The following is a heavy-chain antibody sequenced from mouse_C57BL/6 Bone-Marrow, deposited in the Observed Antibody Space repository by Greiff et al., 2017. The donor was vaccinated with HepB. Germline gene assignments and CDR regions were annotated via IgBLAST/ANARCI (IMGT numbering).Heavy chain of an antibody. V-gene: IGHV5-9-1*02. CDR1: GFTFSSYA. Sequence: EVHLVESGEGLVKPGGSLKLSCAASGFTFSSYAMSWVRQTPEKRLEWVAYISSGGDYIYYADTVKGRFTISRDNARNTLYLQMSSLKSEDTAMYYCTRNYGSSYGAMDYWGQGTSVTVSS. CDR2: ISSGGDYI. D-gene: IGHD1-1*01. CDR3: TRNYGSSYGAMDY. J-gene: IGHJ4*01.